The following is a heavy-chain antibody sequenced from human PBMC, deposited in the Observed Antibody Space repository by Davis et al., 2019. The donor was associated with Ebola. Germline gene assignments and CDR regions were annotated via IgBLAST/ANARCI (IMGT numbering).Heavy chain of an antibody. D-gene: IGHD3-22*01. Sequence: GESLTISCAASGVTLGNTYMNWVRHAPEKVLEWVSVIYTVGYSSYADSVKGRFTISSDNSKNTMYLHMNTLRVEDTAVYYCARAPGNLYDSSGYRYYFDYWGLGTLVTVSS. CDR1: GVTLGNTY. CDR2: IYTVGYS. J-gene: IGHJ4*02. CDR3: ARAPGNLYDSSGYRYYFDY. V-gene: IGHV3-66*01.